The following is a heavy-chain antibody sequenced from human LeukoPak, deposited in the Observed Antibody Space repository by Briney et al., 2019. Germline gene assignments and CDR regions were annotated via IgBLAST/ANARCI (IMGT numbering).Heavy chain of an antibody. Sequence: SETLSLTCSVSGGSISTYYWSWIRQPPGKGLEWIGEINHSGSTKYNPPLKSRVTISVDTSKNQFSLKLSSVTAADTAVYYCARGLAVAGTILDYWGQGTLVTVSS. CDR3: ARGLAVAGTILDY. CDR1: GGSISTYY. CDR2: INHSGST. V-gene: IGHV4-34*01. D-gene: IGHD6-19*01. J-gene: IGHJ4*02.